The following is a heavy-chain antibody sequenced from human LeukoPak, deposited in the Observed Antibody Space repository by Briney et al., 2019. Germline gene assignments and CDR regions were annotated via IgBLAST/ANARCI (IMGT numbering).Heavy chain of an antibody. J-gene: IGHJ4*02. D-gene: IGHD3-22*01. V-gene: IGHV5-51*01. CDR2: IYPGDSDT. CDR3: AGPPDYYDSSGPYYFDY. CDR1: GYSFTSYW. Sequence: GESLKISCKGSGYSFTSYWIGWVRQMPGKGLEWMGIIYPGDSDTRYSPSFQGQVTISADKSISTAYLQWSSLKASDTAMYYCAGPPDYYDSSGPYYFDYWGQGTLVTVSS.